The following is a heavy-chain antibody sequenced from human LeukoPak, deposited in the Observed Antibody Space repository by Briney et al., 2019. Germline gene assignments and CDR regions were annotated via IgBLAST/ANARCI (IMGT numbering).Heavy chain of an antibody. D-gene: IGHD2-2*01. Sequence: PSETLSLTCAVSGGSISSGGYSCSWIRQPPGKGLEWIGYIYHSGSTYYNPSLKSRVTISVDRSKNQFSLKLSSVTAADTAVYYCARAVICSSTSCYEAKRGSNGYFDYWGQGTLVTVSS. CDR1: GGSISSGGYS. J-gene: IGHJ4*02. CDR3: ARAVICSSTSCYEAKRGSNGYFDY. V-gene: IGHV4-30-2*01. CDR2: IYHSGST.